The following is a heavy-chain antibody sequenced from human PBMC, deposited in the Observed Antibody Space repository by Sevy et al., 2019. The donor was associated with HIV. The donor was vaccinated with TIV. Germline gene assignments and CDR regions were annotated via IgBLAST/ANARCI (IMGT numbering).Heavy chain of an antibody. D-gene: IGHD5-18*01. CDR3: ARGKSGYGYALNY. CDR1: GFTVNSNY. CDR2: IHSDDTT. V-gene: IGHV3-66*01. J-gene: IGHJ4*02. Sequence: GGSLRLSCAASGFTVNSNYMTWVRQAPGKGLEGVSVIHSDDTTYHADSVKNRFTISRDNFKNTLYLHMSSLGAGDTAVYYCARGKSGYGYALNYWGQGTLVTVSS.